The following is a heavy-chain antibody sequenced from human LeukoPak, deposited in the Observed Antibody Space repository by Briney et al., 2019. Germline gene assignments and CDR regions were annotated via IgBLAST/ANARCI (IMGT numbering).Heavy chain of an antibody. D-gene: IGHD6-6*01. Sequence: GASVKVSCKTSGYTFTGYYVHWLRQAPGQGLEWMGWINPNNGATKYGPKFQGRVTMTRDTSISTAYMELSRLRSDDTAVYYCARDSRSSWFYYYYMDVWGKGTTVTVSS. J-gene: IGHJ6*03. CDR1: GYTFTGYY. CDR2: INPNNGAT. CDR3: ARDSRSSWFYYYYMDV. V-gene: IGHV1-2*02.